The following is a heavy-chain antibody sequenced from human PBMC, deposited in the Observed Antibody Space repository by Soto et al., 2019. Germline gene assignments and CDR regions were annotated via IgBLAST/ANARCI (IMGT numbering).Heavy chain of an antibody. D-gene: IGHD6-13*01. Sequence: PSETLSLTCAVSGGSISSGGYSWSWIRQPPGKGLEWIGYIYHSGSTYYNPSLKSRVTISVDRSKNQFSLKLSSVTAADTAVYYCARGSFGYSSSWPAFWFDPWGQGTLVTVSS. CDR1: GGSISSGGYS. CDR2: IYHSGST. J-gene: IGHJ5*02. CDR3: ARGSFGYSSSWPAFWFDP. V-gene: IGHV4-30-2*01.